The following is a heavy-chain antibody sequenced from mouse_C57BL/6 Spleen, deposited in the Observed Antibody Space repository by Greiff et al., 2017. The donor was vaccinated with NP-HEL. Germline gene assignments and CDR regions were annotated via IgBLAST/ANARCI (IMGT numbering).Heavy chain of an antibody. Sequence: VQLQQSGAELVMPGASVKLSCKASGYTFTSYWMHWVKQRPGQGLEWIGEIDPSDSYTNYNQKFKGKSTLTVDKSSSTAYMQLSSLTSEDSAVYYCARRGDGYYGYWYFDVWGTGTTVTVSS. V-gene: IGHV1-69*01. J-gene: IGHJ1*03. CDR3: ARRGDGYYGYWYFDV. CDR1: GYTFTSYW. D-gene: IGHD2-3*01. CDR2: IDPSDSYT.